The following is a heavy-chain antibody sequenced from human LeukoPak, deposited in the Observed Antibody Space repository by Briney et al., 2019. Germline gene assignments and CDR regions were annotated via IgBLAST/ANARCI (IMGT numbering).Heavy chain of an antibody. Sequence: ASVKVSCKASGYTFNSYGIHWVRQAPVQRLEWMGWINVGNGNTKYSQKFQDRVAIARDTSANTAYMELSNLRSEDTAVYYCARDESLLNYWGQGTLVTVSS. CDR3: ARDESLLNY. V-gene: IGHV1-3*01. J-gene: IGHJ4*02. CDR2: INVGNGNT. CDR1: GYTFNSYG.